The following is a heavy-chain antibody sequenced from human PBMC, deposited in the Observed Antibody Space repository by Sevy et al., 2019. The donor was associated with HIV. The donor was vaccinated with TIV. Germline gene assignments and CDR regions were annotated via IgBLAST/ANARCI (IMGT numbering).Heavy chain of an antibody. CDR1: GFSFRPYA. CDR3: AKDRVSGDGLWDIDY. D-gene: IGHD2-8*01. CDR2: LSGSGDHI. V-gene: IGHV3-23*01. J-gene: IGHJ4*02. Sequence: GGSLRLSCTASGFSFRPYAMSWVRQAPGKGLEWVSGLSGSGDHIFYAESLKGPFTISGANAKNTLYLQMNRLRVEDTGVYFCAKDRVSGDGLWDIDYWGQGTLVTVSS.